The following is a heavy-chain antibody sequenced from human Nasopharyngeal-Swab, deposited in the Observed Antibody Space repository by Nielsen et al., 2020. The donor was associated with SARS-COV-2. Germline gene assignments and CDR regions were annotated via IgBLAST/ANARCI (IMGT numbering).Heavy chain of an antibody. Sequence: GGSLRLSCAASGFTFISFGIHWVRQAPGKGLEWVALISYDGSNKYYADSVKGRFTVSRDNSKNTLFLQMNSLRAEDTAVYYCAKGISFVGRAEYFHHWGQGTQVTVSS. CDR3: AKGISFVGRAEYFHH. J-gene: IGHJ1*01. CDR2: ISYDGSNK. CDR1: GFTFISFG. D-gene: IGHD3-16*01. V-gene: IGHV3-30*18.